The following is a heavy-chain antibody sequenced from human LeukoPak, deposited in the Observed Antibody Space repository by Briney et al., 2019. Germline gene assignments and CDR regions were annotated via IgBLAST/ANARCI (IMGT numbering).Heavy chain of an antibody. J-gene: IGHJ6*03. V-gene: IGHV3-48*04. CDR3: ARDRRAPFYYYYYMGV. CDR1: GFTFSSDS. CDR2: ISSIISTI. Sequence: GGSLRLSCAGSGFTFSSDSIKWVRQAPGGGREWVSYISSIISTIYYAHSVKGRSTLSRDNARNSLYLQISRLLAEDTAVYYCARDRRAPFYYYYYMGVWGKGTPVTVSS.